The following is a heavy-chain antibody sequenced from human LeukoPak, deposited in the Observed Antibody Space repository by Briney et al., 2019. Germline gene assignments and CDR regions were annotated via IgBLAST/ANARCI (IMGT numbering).Heavy chain of an antibody. D-gene: IGHD3-22*01. CDR2: IYSGGST. Sequence: GGSRRLSCAASGFTVSSNYMSWVRPAPGKGLEWVSVIYSGGSTYYADSVKGRFTISRDNSKNTLYLQMNSMRAEDTAVYYGARDHKAYDYDSSGYYLDYWGQGTLVTVSS. V-gene: IGHV3-53*01. CDR3: ARDHKAYDYDSSGYYLDY. J-gene: IGHJ4*02. CDR1: GFTVSSNY.